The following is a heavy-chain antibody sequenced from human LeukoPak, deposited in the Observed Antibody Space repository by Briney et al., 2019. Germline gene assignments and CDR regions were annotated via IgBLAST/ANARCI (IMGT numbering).Heavy chain of an antibody. V-gene: IGHV4-59*08. Sequence: SETLSLTCSVSGGSISGYYWSWLRQPPGNGLEWIGYICNSGNSDYNPSLNSPAAISVDSSKNQFSLKLRSVTAADTAIYYCARSDIYNGNPFDCFGIWGQGTMVAVSS. CDR3: ARSDIYNGNPFDCFGI. D-gene: IGHD4-23*01. J-gene: IGHJ3*02. CDR2: ICNSGNS. CDR1: GGSISGYY.